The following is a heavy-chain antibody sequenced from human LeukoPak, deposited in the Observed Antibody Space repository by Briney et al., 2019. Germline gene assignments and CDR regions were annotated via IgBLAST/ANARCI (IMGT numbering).Heavy chain of an antibody. V-gene: IGHV3-69-1*01. CDR1: GFTVSSNY. J-gene: IGHJ5*02. Sequence: RGSWALACAASGFTVSSNYMSWVRQAPGKGLEWVSFISSSGYIYYADPVKGRFTISRDNAKNSLYLQMNSLRAEDTAVYYCARVWFGESGWFDPWGQRNL. CDR2: ISSSGYI. D-gene: IGHD3-10*01. CDR3: ARVWFGESGWFDP.